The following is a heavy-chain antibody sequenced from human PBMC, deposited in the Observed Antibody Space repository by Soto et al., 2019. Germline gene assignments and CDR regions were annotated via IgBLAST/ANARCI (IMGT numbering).Heavy chain of an antibody. V-gene: IGHV4-34*01. CDR2: INHSGST. D-gene: IGHD5-18*01. CDR1: GGSFSGYY. CDR3: ARGTGYSYGYSYYYGMDV. J-gene: IGHJ6*02. Sequence: PSETLSLTCAVYGGSFSGYYWSWIRQPPGKGLEWIGEINHSGSTNYNPSLKSRVTISVDTSKNQFSLKLSSVTAADTAVYYCARGTGYSYGYSYYYGMDVWGQGTTVTVSS.